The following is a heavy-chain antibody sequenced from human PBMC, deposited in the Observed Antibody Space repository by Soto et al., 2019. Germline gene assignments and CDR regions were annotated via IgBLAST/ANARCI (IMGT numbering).Heavy chain of an antibody. CDR1: GFTFSYYA. Sequence: PGGSLRLSCAASGFTFSYYAMSWVRQAPGKGLEWVSAITGSGGRPYYADSVKGRFTISRDRTKSTLYLQMSSLRAEDTAVYFCAKATYYYDSSSYYRVYFDYWGQGTLVTVSS. CDR2: ITGSGGRP. D-gene: IGHD3-22*01. J-gene: IGHJ4*02. V-gene: IGHV3-23*01. CDR3: AKATYYYDSSSYYRVYFDY.